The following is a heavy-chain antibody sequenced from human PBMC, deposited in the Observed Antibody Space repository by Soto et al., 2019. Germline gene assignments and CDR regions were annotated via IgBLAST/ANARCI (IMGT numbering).Heavy chain of an antibody. D-gene: IGHD3-9*01. V-gene: IGHV3-23*01. CDR2: ISGSGGST. Sequence: EVQLLESGGGLVQPGGSLRLSCAASGFTFSSYAMSWVRQAPGKGLEWVSAISGSGGSTYYADSVKGRFTISRDNSKNTLYLQMNSLRTEDTAVYYCAKDRNERSYDILTGYYYYYYGMDVWGQGTTVTVSS. J-gene: IGHJ6*02. CDR3: AKDRNERSYDILTGYYYYYYGMDV. CDR1: GFTFSSYA.